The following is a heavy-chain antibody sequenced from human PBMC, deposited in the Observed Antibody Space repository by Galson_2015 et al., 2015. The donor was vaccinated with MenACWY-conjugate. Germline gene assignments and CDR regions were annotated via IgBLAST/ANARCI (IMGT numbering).Heavy chain of an antibody. Sequence: SLRLSCAASGFTFNNYAMSWVRQAPGKGLEWVSAISGSGDSTYYADSVRGRFTISRDSSKNTLYLQMNSLRAEDTAVYYCAKELSPVYYDILTGYYSDWFFDLWGRGTLVTVSS. J-gene: IGHJ2*01. V-gene: IGHV3-23*01. CDR2: ISGSGDST. CDR3: AKELSPVYYDILTGYYSDWFFDL. CDR1: GFTFNNYA. D-gene: IGHD3-9*01.